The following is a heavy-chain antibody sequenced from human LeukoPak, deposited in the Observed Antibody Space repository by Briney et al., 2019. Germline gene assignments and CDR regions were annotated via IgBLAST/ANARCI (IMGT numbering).Heavy chain of an antibody. V-gene: IGHV3-23*01. CDR3: ARARLRYCSGGSCYSMDV. D-gene: IGHD2-15*01. J-gene: IGHJ6*02. CDR1: GFTLSSYA. Sequence: PGGSLRLSCAASGFTLSSYAMSWVRQAPGKGLEWVSGISGSGGSTYHADSVKGRFTISRDNSKNTLYLQMNSLRAEDTAVYYCARARLRYCSGGSCYSMDVWGQGTTVTVSS. CDR2: ISGSGGST.